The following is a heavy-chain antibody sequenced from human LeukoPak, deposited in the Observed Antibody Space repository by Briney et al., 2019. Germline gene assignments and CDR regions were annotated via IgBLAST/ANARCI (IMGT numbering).Heavy chain of an antibody. D-gene: IGHD4-17*01. CDR1: GFTFSSYE. V-gene: IGHV3-48*03. CDR2: ISSSGSTI. Sequence: PGGSLRLSCAASGFTFSSYEMNWVRQAPGKGLEWVSYISSSGSTIYYADSVKGRFTISRDNAKNSLYLQMNSLRAEDTAVYYCAREYPVTTVGSFDYWGQGTLVTVSS. J-gene: IGHJ4*02. CDR3: AREYPVTTVGSFDY.